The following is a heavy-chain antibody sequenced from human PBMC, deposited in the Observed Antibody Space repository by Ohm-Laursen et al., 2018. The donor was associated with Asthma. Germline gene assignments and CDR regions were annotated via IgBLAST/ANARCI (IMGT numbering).Heavy chain of an antibody. J-gene: IGHJ5*02. CDR1: GFTFSSYA. CDR2: ISGNGGRT. Sequence: LSLTCAASGFTFSSYAMNWVRRAPGKGLEWVSDISGNGGRTKYADFVTGRFTISRDNSKNTLYLQMNSLRAEDTALYYCAIGEDDIGDSGWFEHWGQGTLVTVSS. D-gene: IGHD2-21*02. V-gene: IGHV3-23*01. CDR3: AIGEDDIGDSGWFEH.